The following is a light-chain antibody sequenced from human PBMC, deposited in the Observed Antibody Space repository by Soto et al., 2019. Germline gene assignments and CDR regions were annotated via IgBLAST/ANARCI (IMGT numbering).Light chain of an antibody. CDR2: DAS. Sequence: EIVLTQSPATLSLSPGERATLSCMASQSVSSYLAWYQQKPGQAPRLLMYDASTRATGIPARFSGSGSGTDFTLTISSLEPEDFAIYYCQHYNNWPPWTFGQGTKVDIK. CDR1: QSVSSY. V-gene: IGKV3-11*01. CDR3: QHYNNWPPWT. J-gene: IGKJ1*01.